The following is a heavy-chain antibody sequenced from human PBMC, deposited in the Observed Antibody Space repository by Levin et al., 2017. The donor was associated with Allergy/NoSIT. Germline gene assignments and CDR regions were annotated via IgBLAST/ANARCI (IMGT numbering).Heavy chain of an antibody. CDR1: GLSLGNVW. CDR3: ATGNPDRGCYYWKGLDA. Sequence: PGGSLRLSCVGSGLSLGNVWVTWVRQTPGKGLEWVGRIKSNSDGGIRAYSSAVKGRFTISRPDSKNTVFLHMKSLKTEDTGVYSCATGNPDRGCYYWKGLDAWAQGTTVTVSS. CDR2: IKSNSDGGIR. D-gene: IGHD1-26*01. V-gene: IGHV3-15*01. J-gene: IGHJ6*02.